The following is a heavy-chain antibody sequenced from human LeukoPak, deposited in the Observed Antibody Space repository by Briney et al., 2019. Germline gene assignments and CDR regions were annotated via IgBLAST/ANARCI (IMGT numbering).Heavy chain of an antibody. CDR3: ARPATYYYDSSGHSPFDY. CDR1: GYTFTSYY. Sequence: ASVKVSCKASGYTFTSYYMHWVRQAPGRGLEWMGIINPSGGSTSYAQKFQGRVTMTRDTSTSTVYMELSSLRSEDTAVYYCARPATYYYDSSGHSPFDYWGQGTLVTVSS. V-gene: IGHV1-46*01. J-gene: IGHJ4*02. CDR2: INPSGGST. D-gene: IGHD3-22*01.